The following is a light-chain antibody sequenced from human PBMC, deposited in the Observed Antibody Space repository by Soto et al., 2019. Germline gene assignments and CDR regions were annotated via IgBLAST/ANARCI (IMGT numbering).Light chain of an antibody. CDR2: GAS. Sequence: DIQMTQSPSSLSASVGDRVIITCRASQSISTFLNWYQQKPGKAPKLLIYGASSLQSGVPSRFSGSGSGTDFTLTINSLRLEDFATYYCQQSHSSPRTFGQGTKLEIK. CDR3: QQSHSSPRT. CDR1: QSISTF. J-gene: IGKJ2*01. V-gene: IGKV1-39*01.